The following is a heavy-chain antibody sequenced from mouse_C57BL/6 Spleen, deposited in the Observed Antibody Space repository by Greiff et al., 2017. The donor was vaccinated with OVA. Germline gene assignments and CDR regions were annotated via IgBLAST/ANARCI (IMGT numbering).Heavy chain of an antibody. D-gene: IGHD2-4*01. CDR2: IRSKSNNYAT. Sequence: EVKLVESGGGLVQPKGSLKLSCAASGFSFNTYAMNWVRQAPGKGLEWVARIRSKSNNYATYYADSVKDRFTISRDDSESMLYLQMNNLKTEDTAMYYCVRQDYDDGAFAYWGQGTLVTVSA. CDR1: GFSFNTYA. CDR3: VRQDYDDGAFAY. V-gene: IGHV10-1*01. J-gene: IGHJ3*01.